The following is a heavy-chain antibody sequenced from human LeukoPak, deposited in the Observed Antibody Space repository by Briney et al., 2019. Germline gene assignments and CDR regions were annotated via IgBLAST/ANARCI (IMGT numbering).Heavy chain of an antibody. CDR1: GFSFSNYV. D-gene: IGHD3-22*01. V-gene: IGHV3-30*18. Sequence: GGSLRLSCAASGFSFSNYVMYWVRQAPRKGLEWVAVISYDGNNKYYADSVKGRFTISRDNSKNTLYLQMNSLRAEDTAVYYCAKDYYYDSSGYSHLFDYWGQGTLVTVSS. CDR3: AKDYYYDSSGYSHLFDY. J-gene: IGHJ4*02. CDR2: ISYDGNNK.